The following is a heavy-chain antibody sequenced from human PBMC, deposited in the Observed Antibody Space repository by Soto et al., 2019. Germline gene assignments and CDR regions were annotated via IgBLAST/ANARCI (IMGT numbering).Heavy chain of an antibody. Sequence: GASVKVSCKASGYTFTSYYMHWVRQAPGQGLEWMGIINPSGGSTSYAQKFQGRVTITRDTSASTAYMELSSLRSEDTAVYYCAKERLTIFRVVNNYYMDVWGKGTTVTVSS. D-gene: IGHD3-3*01. CDR3: AKERLTIFRVVNNYYMDV. CDR2: INPSGGST. CDR1: GYTFTSYY. J-gene: IGHJ6*03. V-gene: IGHV1-46*01.